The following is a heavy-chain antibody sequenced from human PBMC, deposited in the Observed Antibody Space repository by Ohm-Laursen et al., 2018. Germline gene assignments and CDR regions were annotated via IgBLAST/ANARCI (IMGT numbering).Heavy chain of an antibody. Sequence: SLRLSCAASTLTFSNCGMHWVRQAPGKGLEWVADIWYDGTNKKYGDSVKGRLTISRDNSKNTLYLQMNSLRAEDTAVYYCAKSVVYYGFWSGYSAWGQGTLVTVSS. V-gene: IGHV3-33*06. CDR2: IWYDGTNK. J-gene: IGHJ5*02. CDR1: TLTFSNCG. CDR3: AKSVVYYGFWSGYSA. D-gene: IGHD3-3*01.